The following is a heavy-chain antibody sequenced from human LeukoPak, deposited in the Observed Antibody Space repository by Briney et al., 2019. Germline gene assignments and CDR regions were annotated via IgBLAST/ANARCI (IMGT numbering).Heavy chain of an antibody. Sequence: SETLSLTCTVSGGSISNYYWSWLRQPPGKGLEWVGYIYYSGSTKYNPSLKRRVNISVDTSKNQFSLKLSSVTAADTAVYYCARVYYSSSYDYWYFDLWGRGTLVTVSS. V-gene: IGHV4-59*01. J-gene: IGHJ2*01. D-gene: IGHD6-13*01. CDR2: IYYSGST. CDR3: ARVYYSSSYDYWYFDL. CDR1: GGSISNYY.